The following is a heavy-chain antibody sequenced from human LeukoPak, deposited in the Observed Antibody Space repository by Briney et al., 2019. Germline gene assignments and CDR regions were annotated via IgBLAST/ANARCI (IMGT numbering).Heavy chain of an antibody. CDR1: GYTFTGYY. Sequence: ASVKVSCKASGYTFTGYYMHWVRQAPGQGLEWMGWINPNSGGTNYAQKFQGRVTMTRDTSIGTAYMELSRLRSDDTAVYYCARAGGRIITTTNYWGQGTLVTVSS. CDR3: ARAGGRIITTTNY. D-gene: IGHD3-16*01. CDR2: INPNSGGT. V-gene: IGHV1-2*02. J-gene: IGHJ4*02.